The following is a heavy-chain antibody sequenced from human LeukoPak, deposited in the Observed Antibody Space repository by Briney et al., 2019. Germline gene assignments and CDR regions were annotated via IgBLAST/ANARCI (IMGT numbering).Heavy chain of an antibody. CDR3: ARVRDSYNEALFDY. J-gene: IGHJ4*02. CDR2: IYYSGST. Sequence: SETLSLTCTVSGGSISSYCWSWIRQPPGKGLEWIGYIYYSGSTNYNPSLKSRVTISVDTSKNQFSLKLSSVTAADTAVYYCARVRDSYNEALFDYWGQGTLVTVSS. CDR1: GGSISSYC. V-gene: IGHV4-59*01. D-gene: IGHD5-24*01.